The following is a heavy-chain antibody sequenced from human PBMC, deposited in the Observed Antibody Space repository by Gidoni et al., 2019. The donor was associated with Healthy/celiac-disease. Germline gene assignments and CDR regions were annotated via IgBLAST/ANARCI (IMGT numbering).Heavy chain of an antibody. D-gene: IGHD1-26*01. CDR3: AKDMDPEVGVGATNWFDP. CDR2: ISWNSGSI. Sequence: EVQLVESGGGLVQPGRSLRLSCAASGFTFDDYAMHWVRQAPGKGLEWVSGISWNSGSIGYADSVKGRFTISRDNAKNSLYLQMNSLRAEDTALYYCAKDMDPEVGVGATNWFDPWGQGTLVTVSS. J-gene: IGHJ5*02. V-gene: IGHV3-9*01. CDR1: GFTFDDYA.